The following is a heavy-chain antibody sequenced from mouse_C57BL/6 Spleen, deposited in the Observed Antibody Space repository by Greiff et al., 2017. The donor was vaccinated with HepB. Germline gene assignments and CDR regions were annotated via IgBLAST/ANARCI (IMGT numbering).Heavy chain of an antibody. CDR3: ARGGGTGTDYAMDD. CDR1: GYTFTSYW. J-gene: IGHJ4*01. D-gene: IGHD2-14*01. V-gene: IGHV1-55*01. CDR2: IYPGSGST. Sequence: QVQLQQPGAELVKPGASVKMSCKASGYTFTSYWITWVKQRPGQGLEWIGDIYPGSGSTNYNEKFKSKATLTVDTSSSTAYMQISSLTSEDSAVYYCARGGGTGTDYAMDDWGQGTSVTVSS.